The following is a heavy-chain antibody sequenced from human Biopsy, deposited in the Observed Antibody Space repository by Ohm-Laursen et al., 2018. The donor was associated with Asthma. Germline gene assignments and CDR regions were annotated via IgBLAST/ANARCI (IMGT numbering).Heavy chain of an antibody. J-gene: IGHJ5*02. CDR1: GGSFSAYY. CDR3: ARDLSFYDSSGYYRRWFDP. D-gene: IGHD3-22*01. V-gene: IGHV4-34*01. Sequence: GTLSLTCAVYGGSFSAYYWSWIRQPPGKGLEWIAEINHSGSTNYNPSLKSRVTMSVDTSKNQLFLNLSSVTAADTAVYYCARDLSFYDSSGYYRRWFDPWGQGTLVTVPS. CDR2: INHSGST.